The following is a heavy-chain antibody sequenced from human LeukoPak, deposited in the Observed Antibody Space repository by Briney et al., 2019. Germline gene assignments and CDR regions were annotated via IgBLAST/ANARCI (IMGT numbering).Heavy chain of an antibody. CDR2: ISAYNGNT. V-gene: IGHV1-18*01. Sequence: ASVTVSCKASGYTFTSYGISWVRQAPGQGLEWMGWISAYNGNTNYAQKLQGRVTMTTDTSTSTAYMELRSLRSDDTAVYYCARDSLICSSTSCYGDGSEYYYYYYGMDVWGQGTTVTVSS. D-gene: IGHD2-2*01. CDR1: GYTFTSYG. J-gene: IGHJ6*02. CDR3: ARDSLICSSTSCYGDGSEYYYYYYGMDV.